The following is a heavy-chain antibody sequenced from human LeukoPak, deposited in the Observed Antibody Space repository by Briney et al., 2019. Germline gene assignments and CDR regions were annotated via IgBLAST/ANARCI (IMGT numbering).Heavy chain of an antibody. D-gene: IGHD6-19*01. V-gene: IGHV3-23*01. CDR1: GFTFGSYA. J-gene: IGHJ4*02. CDR2: ISGGGNST. Sequence: PGGSLRLSCAASGFTFGSYAMSWVRQAPGKGLEWVSVISGGGNSTYYADSVKGRFTISKDNSRNTLYLQMNSLRAEDTAVYYCAKTFIAVANPIDYWGQGTLVTVSS. CDR3: AKTFIAVANPIDY.